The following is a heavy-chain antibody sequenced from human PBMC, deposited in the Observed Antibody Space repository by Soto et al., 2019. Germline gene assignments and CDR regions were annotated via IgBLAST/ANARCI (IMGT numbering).Heavy chain of an antibody. CDR3: TKDATASSGWYYFNY. Sequence: EVQLVESGGGLVQPGRSLRLSCAASGFTFDDYAMHWVRQAPGKGLEWVSGISWNSGSIGYADSVKGRFTISRDNAKNSLYLQMNSLRAEDTALHSSTKDATASSGWYYFNYWGQGTLVTVSS. CDR2: ISWNSGSI. CDR1: GFTFDDYA. J-gene: IGHJ4*02. V-gene: IGHV3-9*01. D-gene: IGHD6-19*01.